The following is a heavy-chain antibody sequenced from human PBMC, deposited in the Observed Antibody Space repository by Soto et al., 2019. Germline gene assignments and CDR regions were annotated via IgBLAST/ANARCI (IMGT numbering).Heavy chain of an antibody. Sequence: ASVKVSCKASGYTFTSYGISWVRQAPGQGLEWMGWISAYNGNTNYAQKLQGRVTMTTDTSTSTAYLELRSLRSDDTAVYYCARDVLRFLEWLPLYQKGVSAFDIWGKGTMVTVSS. CDR1: GYTFTSYG. CDR3: ARDVLRFLEWLPLYQKGVSAFDI. CDR2: ISAYNGNT. V-gene: IGHV1-18*01. D-gene: IGHD3-3*01. J-gene: IGHJ3*02.